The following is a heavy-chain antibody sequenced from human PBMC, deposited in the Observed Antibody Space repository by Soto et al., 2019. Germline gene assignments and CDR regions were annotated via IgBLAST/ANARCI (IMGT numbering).Heavy chain of an antibody. V-gene: IGHV3-15*07. D-gene: IGHD1-26*01. CDR1: GFIFSNAW. Sequence: GGSLRLSCAASGFIFSNAWINWVRQAPGKGLEWVGRIKSKADGGTTDFAAPVKGRFAISRDDSKTMMYMEMSSLRTEDTAVYYCTTDSYIKLPIVRVEYWGHGTLVTDPS. CDR3: TTDSYIKLPIVRVEY. J-gene: IGHJ4*01. CDR2: IKSKADGGTT.